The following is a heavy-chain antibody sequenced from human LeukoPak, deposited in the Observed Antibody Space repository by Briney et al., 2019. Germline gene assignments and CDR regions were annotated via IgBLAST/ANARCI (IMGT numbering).Heavy chain of an antibody. D-gene: IGHD6-13*01. J-gene: IGHJ4*02. CDR1: GFTFSSYA. Sequence: GGSLRLSCAASGFTFSSYAMSWVRQAPGEGLEWVSAISGSGGSTYYADSVKGRFTISRDNSKNTLYLQMNSLRAEDTAVYYCANRIAATGVVYWGQGTLVTVSS. CDR2: ISGSGGST. V-gene: IGHV3-23*01. CDR3: ANRIAATGVVY.